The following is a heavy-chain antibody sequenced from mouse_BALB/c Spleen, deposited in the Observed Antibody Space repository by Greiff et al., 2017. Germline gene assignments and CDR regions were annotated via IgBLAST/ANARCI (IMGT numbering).Heavy chain of an antibody. Sequence: EVKVVESGGGLVQPGGSRKLSCAASGFTFSDYGMAWVRQAPGKGPEWVAFISNLAYSIYYADTVTGRFTISRENAKNTLYLEMSSLRSEDTAMYYCARGRGNYAMDYWGQGTSVTVSS. CDR3: ARGRGNYAMDY. J-gene: IGHJ4*01. CDR2: ISNLAYSI. V-gene: IGHV5-15*02. CDR1: GFTFSDYG.